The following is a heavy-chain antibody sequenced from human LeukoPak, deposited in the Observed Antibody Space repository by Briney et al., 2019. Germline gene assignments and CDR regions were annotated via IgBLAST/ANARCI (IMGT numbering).Heavy chain of an antibody. J-gene: IGHJ4*02. CDR2: ISGSGGST. CDR1: GGSISSGGYY. D-gene: IGHD2-15*01. Sequence: ETLSLTCTVSGGSISSGGYYWSWVRQAPGKGLEWVSAISGSGGSTYYADSVKGRFTISRDNSKNTLYLQMNSLRAEDTAVYYCAKHRRWVVVAATLVYWGQGTLVTVSS. CDR3: AKHRRWVVVAATLVY. V-gene: IGHV3-23*01.